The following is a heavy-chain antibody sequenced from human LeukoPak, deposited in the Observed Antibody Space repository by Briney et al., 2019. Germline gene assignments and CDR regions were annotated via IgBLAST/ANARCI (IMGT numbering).Heavy chain of an antibody. J-gene: IGHJ4*02. CDR3: ARDRRVVVTAIHYFDY. Sequence: ASVKVSCKASGYTFTSYGISWVRQAPVQGLEWIGWISAYNGNTNYAQKLQGRVTMTTDTSTSTAYMELRSLRSDDTAVYYCARDRRVVVTAIHYFDYWGQGTLVTVSS. D-gene: IGHD2-21*02. CDR1: GYTFTSYG. CDR2: ISAYNGNT. V-gene: IGHV1-18*01.